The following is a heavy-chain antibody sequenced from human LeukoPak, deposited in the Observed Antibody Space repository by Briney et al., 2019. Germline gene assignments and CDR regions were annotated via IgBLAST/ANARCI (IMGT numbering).Heavy chain of an antibody. Sequence: KPSETLSLTCAVYGGSFSGYYWSWIRQPPGKGLEWIGEINHSGSTNYNPSLKSRVTISVDTSKNQFSLKLSSVTAADTAVYYCASYYDSSGYYHLGAFDIWGQGTMVTVSS. CDR3: ASYYDSSGYYHLGAFDI. CDR2: INHSGST. CDR1: GGSFSGYY. J-gene: IGHJ3*02. D-gene: IGHD3-22*01. V-gene: IGHV4-34*01.